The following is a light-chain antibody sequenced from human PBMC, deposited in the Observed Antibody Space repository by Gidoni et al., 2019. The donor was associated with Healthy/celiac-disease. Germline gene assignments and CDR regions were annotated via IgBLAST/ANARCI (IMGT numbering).Light chain of an antibody. CDR1: QGISSW. J-gene: IGKJ2*03. CDR3: KQANSCPPS. Sequence: IQLTQSPSSVSASVGDRVTITCRASQGISSWLAWYQQKPGKAPKLLSYAASSLQSGVPSRFSGRGSGTDLTLTISSLQTEDFATYYCKQANSCPPSFGQGTKLEIK. V-gene: IGKV1-12*01. CDR2: AAS.